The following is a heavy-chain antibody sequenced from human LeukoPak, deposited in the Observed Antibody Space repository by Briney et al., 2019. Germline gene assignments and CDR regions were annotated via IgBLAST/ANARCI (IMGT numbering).Heavy chain of an antibody. D-gene: IGHD3-10*01. J-gene: IGHJ4*02. CDR2: ISGSGGST. CDR3: AKFGEAYFDY. Sequence: GGSLRPSCAASGFTFSSYAMSWVRQAPGKGLEWVSAISGSGGSTYYADSVKGRLTISRDNSKNTLYLQMNSLRAKDTAVYYCAKFGEAYFDYWGQGTLVTVSS. CDR1: GFTFSSYA. V-gene: IGHV3-23*01.